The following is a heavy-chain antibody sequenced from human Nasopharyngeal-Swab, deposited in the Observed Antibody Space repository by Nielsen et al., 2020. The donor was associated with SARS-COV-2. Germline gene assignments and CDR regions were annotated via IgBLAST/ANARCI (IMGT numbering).Heavy chain of an antibody. CDR1: GFTFSDFY. CDR3: VRLSSGWNEDYFDY. CDR2: ISSASSHT. Sequence: SLKISCAASGFTFSDFYMSWVRQAPGKGLEWISYISSASSHTKYADSVKGRFTISRDNSKNSLSLQMNSLRAEDTAVYYCVRLSSGWNEDYFDYWGQGSLVTVSS. D-gene: IGHD1-1*01. V-gene: IGHV3-11*06. J-gene: IGHJ4*02.